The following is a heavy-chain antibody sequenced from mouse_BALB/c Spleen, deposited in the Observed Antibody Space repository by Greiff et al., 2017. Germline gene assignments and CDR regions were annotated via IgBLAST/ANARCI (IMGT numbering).Heavy chain of an antibody. V-gene: IGHV2-2*02. CDR1: GFSLTSYG. J-gene: IGHJ3*01. D-gene: IGHD1-2*01. Sequence: VQLQQSGPGLVQPSQSLSITCTVSGFSLTSYGVHWVRQSPGKGLEWLGVIWSGGSTDYNAAFISRLSISKDNSKSQVFFKMNSLQANDTAIYYCARKAYGPLAYWGQGTLVTVSA. CDR3: ARKAYGPLAY. CDR2: IWSGGST.